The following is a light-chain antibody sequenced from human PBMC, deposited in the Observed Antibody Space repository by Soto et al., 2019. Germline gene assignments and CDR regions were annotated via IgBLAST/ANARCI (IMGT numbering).Light chain of an antibody. J-gene: IGKJ1*01. CDR2: DAS. CDR3: QQENSYSPT. CDR1: QSISSW. Sequence: DIQMTQSPSTLSASVGDRVTITCRASQSISSWLAWYQQKPGKAPKLLIYDASSLESGVPSRFSGSGSGTKFPFTLSSLEPYGFSTYYLQQENSYSPTFGQGTKVEIK. V-gene: IGKV1-5*01.